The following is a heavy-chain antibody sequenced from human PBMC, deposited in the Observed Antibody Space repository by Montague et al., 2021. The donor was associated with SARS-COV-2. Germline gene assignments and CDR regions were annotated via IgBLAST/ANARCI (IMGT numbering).Heavy chain of an antibody. CDR2: INHSGST. J-gene: IGHJ4*02. D-gene: IGHD3-22*01. CDR1: GGSFSGYY. V-gene: IGHV4-34*01. Sequence: SETLSLTCTVDGGSFSGYYWSWIRQPPGKGLEWIGEINHSGSTKYNPSLKSRVTISVDTSKNQFSLKLSSVTVADTAVYYCASGTKRVFTYDYDSIGYASDYWGQGTLVTVSS. CDR3: ASGTKRVFTYDYDSIGYASDY.